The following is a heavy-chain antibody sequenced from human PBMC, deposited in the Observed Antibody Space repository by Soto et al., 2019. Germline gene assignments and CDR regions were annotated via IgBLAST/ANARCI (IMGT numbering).Heavy chain of an antibody. D-gene: IGHD5-12*01. CDR2: TYPGDSDT. J-gene: IGHJ4*02. CDR3: ARGSSGYDLAPTNFDY. Sequence: GESLKISCKGSGYSFTSYWIGWVRQMPGKGLEWMGITYPGDSDTRYSPSFQGQVTISADKSISTAYLQWSSLKASDTAMYYCARGSSGYDLAPTNFDYWGQGTLVTVSS. CDR1: GYSFTSYW. V-gene: IGHV5-51*01.